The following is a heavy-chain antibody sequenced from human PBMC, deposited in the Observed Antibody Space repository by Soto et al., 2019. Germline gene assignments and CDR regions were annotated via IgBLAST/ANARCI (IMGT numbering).Heavy chain of an antibody. CDR2: IHYGGTT. J-gene: IGHJ5*02. CDR1: GGSISTDKYY. Sequence: QEQLQESGPGLVKPSQTLSLTCNVSGGSISTDKYYWSWIRQSPGKGLEWIGYIHYGGTTSYTPSLKSSLTISVDTSTNQFSRRLTSVSAADTAVYFCAREDKHLKLRCWFGLWGQGTLVTVSS. D-gene: IGHD1-1*01. V-gene: IGHV4-30-4*01. CDR3: AREDKHLKLRCWFGL.